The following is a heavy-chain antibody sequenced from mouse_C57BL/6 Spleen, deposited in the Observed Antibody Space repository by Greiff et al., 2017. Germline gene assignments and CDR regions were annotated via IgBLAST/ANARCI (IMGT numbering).Heavy chain of an antibody. V-gene: IGHV1-82*01. CDR1: GYAFSSSW. CDR3: ARSITTASMDY. D-gene: IGHD1-2*01. CDR2: IYPGDGDT. J-gene: IGHJ4*01. Sequence: QVQLQQSGPELVKPGASVKISCKASGYAFSSSWMNWVKQRPGKGLEWIGRIYPGDGDTNSNGKFKGKATLTADKSSSTAYMQLSSLTSEDSAVYFCARSITTASMDYWGQGTSVTVSS.